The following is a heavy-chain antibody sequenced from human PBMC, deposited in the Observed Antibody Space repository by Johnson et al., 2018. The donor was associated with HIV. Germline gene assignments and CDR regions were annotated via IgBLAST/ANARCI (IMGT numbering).Heavy chain of an antibody. CDR2: ISWNSGSI. V-gene: IGHV3-23*04. Sequence: VQLVESGGGLVKPGGSLRLSCAASGFTFSNAWMSWVRQAPGKGLEWVSGISWNSGSIGYADSVKGRFTISRDNSKNTLYLQMNSLRPEDTAVYYCAKETRDSRSAFDIWGQGTMVTVSS. D-gene: IGHD3-22*01. CDR1: GFTFSNAW. CDR3: AKETRDSRSAFDI. J-gene: IGHJ3*02.